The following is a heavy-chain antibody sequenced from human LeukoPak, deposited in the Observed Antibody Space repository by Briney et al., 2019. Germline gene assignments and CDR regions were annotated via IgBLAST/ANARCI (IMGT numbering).Heavy chain of an antibody. CDR3: VTDQTGRHPYFFDY. J-gene: IGHJ4*02. V-gene: IGHV3-7*01. Sequence: QPGGSLRLSCTASEFNFSTYWMTLVRQVPGKGLEWVANIKEDGSEIHYVDAVKGRFSISRDNAKTSLYLQMHSLSVADTGLYYCVTDQTGRHPYFFDYWGQGTLVTVSS. CDR2: IKEDGSEI. CDR1: EFNFSTYW. D-gene: IGHD3-10*01.